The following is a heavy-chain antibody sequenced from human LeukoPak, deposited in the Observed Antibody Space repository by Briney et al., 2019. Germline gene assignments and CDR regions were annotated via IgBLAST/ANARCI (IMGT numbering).Heavy chain of an antibody. D-gene: IGHD3-16*01. V-gene: IGHV4-38-2*02. Sequence: SETLSLTCTVSGYSISSGYYWGWIRQPPGKGLEWIGSIYHSGSTYYNPSLKSRVTISVDTSKNQFSLKLSSVTAADTAVYYCARTFSYFDYWGQGTLVTVSS. J-gene: IGHJ4*02. CDR2: IYHSGST. CDR1: GYSISSGYY. CDR3: ARTFSYFDY.